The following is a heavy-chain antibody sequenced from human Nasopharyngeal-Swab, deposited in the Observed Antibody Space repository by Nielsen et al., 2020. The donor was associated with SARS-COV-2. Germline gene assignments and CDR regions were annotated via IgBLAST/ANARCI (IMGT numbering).Heavy chain of an antibody. D-gene: IGHD5-18*01. CDR1: GGSFSGYY. Sequence: SETLSLTCAVYGGSFSGYYWSWIRQPPGKGLEWIGEINHSGSTNYNPSLKSRVTISVDTSKNQFSLKLSSVTAADTAVYYCAGGAVDTAMVTASLHAFDIWGQGTMVTVSS. V-gene: IGHV4-34*01. CDR3: AGGAVDTAMVTASLHAFDI. CDR2: INHSGST. J-gene: IGHJ3*02.